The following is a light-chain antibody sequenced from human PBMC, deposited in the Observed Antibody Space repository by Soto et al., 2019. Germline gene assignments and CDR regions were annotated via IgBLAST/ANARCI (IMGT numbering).Light chain of an antibody. V-gene: IGKV3-20*01. CDR1: QSVNSNY. Sequence: EIVLTQSPGTLSLYTGERATLSCRASQSVNSNYLGWYQQKYGQAPRLLIFGASNRATGIPDRFSGSGSGTDFTLSISRLEPEDFAVYYCQQYGSSPLSFGGGTKVDIK. CDR3: QQYGSSPLS. J-gene: IGKJ4*01. CDR2: GAS.